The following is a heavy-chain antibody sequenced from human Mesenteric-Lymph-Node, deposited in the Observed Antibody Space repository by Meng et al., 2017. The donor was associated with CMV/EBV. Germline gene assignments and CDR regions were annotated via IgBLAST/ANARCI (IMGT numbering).Heavy chain of an antibody. CDR3: ARGQGYYYGMDV. Sequence: GESLQISCAVSGFTFDTYAMHWVRQAPGKGLEWVAVISYGGSDKYYADSVKGRFTISRDNSKNTLYLQMNSLRAEDTALYYCARGQGYYYGMDVWGQGTTVTVSS. J-gene: IGHJ6*02. CDR2: ISYGGSDK. CDR1: GFTFDTYA. V-gene: IGHV3-30*04.